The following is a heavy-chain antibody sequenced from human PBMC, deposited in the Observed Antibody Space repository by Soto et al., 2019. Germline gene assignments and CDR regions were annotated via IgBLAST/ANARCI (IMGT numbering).Heavy chain of an antibody. CDR3: ARSGITIFGVVIIRSVNWFDP. CDR2: IYYSGST. D-gene: IGHD3-3*01. CDR1: GGSISSSSYY. J-gene: IGHJ5*02. Sequence: SETLSLTCTVSGGSISSSSYYWGWIRQPPGKGLEWIGSIYYSGSTYYNPSLKSRVTISVDTSKNQFSLKLSSVTAADTAVYYCARSGITIFGVVIIRSVNWFDPWGQGTLVTVSS. V-gene: IGHV4-39*01.